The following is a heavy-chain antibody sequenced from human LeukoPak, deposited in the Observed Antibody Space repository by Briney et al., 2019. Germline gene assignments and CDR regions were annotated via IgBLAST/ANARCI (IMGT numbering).Heavy chain of an antibody. CDR3: ARAMGSGSYSFDY. J-gene: IGHJ4*02. CDR2: IYSGGST. V-gene: IGHV3-66*01. Sequence: SGGSLRLSCAASGFTVSSNYMSWVRQAPGKGLEWVSVIYSGGSTNYADSVKGRFTISRDNSKNTLYLQMNSLRAEDTAVYYCARAMGSGSYSFDYWGQGTPVTVSS. D-gene: IGHD3-10*01. CDR1: GFTVSSNY.